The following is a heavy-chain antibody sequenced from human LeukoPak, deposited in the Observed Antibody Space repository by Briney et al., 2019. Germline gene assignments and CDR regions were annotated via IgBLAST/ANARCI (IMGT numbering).Heavy chain of an antibody. CDR3: ARRYSSSSVRAFDI. CDR1: GGSISSSSYY. D-gene: IGHD6-6*01. Sequence: SETLSLTCTVSGGSISSSSYYWGWICQPPGKGLEWIGSIYYSGSTSYNPSLKSRVTISVDTSKHQFSLKLSSVTAADTAVYYCARRYSSSSVRAFDIWGQGTMVTVSS. CDR2: IYYSGST. J-gene: IGHJ3*02. V-gene: IGHV4-39*01.